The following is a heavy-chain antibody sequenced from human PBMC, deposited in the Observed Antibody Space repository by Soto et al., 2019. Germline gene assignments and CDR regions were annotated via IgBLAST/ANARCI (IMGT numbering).Heavy chain of an antibody. CDR3: VRGRSGSHLEGFDY. J-gene: IGHJ4*02. D-gene: IGHD1-26*01. Sequence: EVQLVESGGGLVHLGGSRRLSCAASGFTFSSYWMTWVRQAPGKGLEWVANIKHDGSEKYYVDSVKGRFTISRDNARNLVVLEMKRLGAEDTAVYSCVRGRSGSHLEGFDYWGQGTLVTVSS. CDR2: IKHDGSEK. V-gene: IGHV3-7*01. CDR1: GFTFSSYW.